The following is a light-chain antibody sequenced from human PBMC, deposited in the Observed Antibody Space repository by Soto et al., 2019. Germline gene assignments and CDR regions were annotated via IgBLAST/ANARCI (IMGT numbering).Light chain of an antibody. J-gene: IGKJ1*01. CDR2: PAS. CDR3: QQGYNFPRA. Sequence: DIQMTQSPSSISASVGDRVTITCLASQPISSWLAWYQQVPGQAPYLLIYPASTLQSGVPSRFSGSGSGTDFTLTINSLQPEDFATYYCQQGYNFPRAFGQGTTVDIK. V-gene: IGKV1-12*01. CDR1: QPISSW.